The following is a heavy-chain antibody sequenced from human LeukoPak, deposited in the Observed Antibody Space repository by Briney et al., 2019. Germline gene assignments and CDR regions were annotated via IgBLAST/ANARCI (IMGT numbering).Heavy chain of an antibody. D-gene: IGHD6-13*01. Sequence: GGSLRLSCAASGFTFSNAWMSWVRQAPGKGLEWVGRIKSKTDGGTTDYAAPVKGRFTISRDDSKNTLYLQMNSLKTEDTAVYYCTTDAGVAAVIDYWGQGTLVTVSS. V-gene: IGHV3-15*01. CDR2: IKSKTDGGTT. CDR1: GFTFSNAW. J-gene: IGHJ4*02. CDR3: TTDAGVAAVIDY.